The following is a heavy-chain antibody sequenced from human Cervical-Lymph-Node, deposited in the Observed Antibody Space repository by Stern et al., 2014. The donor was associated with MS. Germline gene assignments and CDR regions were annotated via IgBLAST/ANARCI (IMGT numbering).Heavy chain of an antibody. CDR3: ALPYYYGSGTLRDY. Sequence: QVTLKESGPTLVKPTQTLTLTCTFSGFSLSTSGVGVGWIRQPPGKALEWLALIYWDDDKRYSPSLKSRLTITKDTSKNQVVLTMTNMDPVDTATYYCALPYYYGSGTLRDYWGQGTLVTVSS. V-gene: IGHV2-5*02. CDR1: GFSLSTSGVG. J-gene: IGHJ4*02. D-gene: IGHD3-10*01. CDR2: IYWDDDK.